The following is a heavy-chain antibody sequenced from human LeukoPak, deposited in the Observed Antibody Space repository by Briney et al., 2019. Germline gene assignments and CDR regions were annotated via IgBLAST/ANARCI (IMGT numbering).Heavy chain of an antibody. CDR1: GVSISSGGYY. CDR3: ARTSLSDYDILTGESNFDY. CDR2: IYYSGST. V-gene: IGHV4-30-2*03. Sequence: SQTLSLTCTVSGVSISSGGYYWSWIRQHPGKGLEWIGSIYYSGSTYYNPSLKSRVTISVDTSKNQFSLKLSSVTAADTAVYYCARTSLSDYDILTGESNFDYWGQGTLVTVSS. D-gene: IGHD3-9*01. J-gene: IGHJ4*02.